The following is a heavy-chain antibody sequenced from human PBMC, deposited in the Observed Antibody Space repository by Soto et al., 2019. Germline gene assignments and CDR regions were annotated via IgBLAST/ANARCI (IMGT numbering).Heavy chain of an antibody. J-gene: IGHJ4*02. CDR1: GGSISSGDHY. CDR3: AREVSYYFDY. Sequence: SETLSLTCTVSGGSISSGDHYWSWIRQPPGKGLEWIGYIYYSGSTYYNPSLKSRVTISVDTSKNQFSLKLSSVTAADTAVYYCAREVSYYFDYWGQGTLVTVSS. V-gene: IGHV4-30-4*01. CDR2: IYYSGST.